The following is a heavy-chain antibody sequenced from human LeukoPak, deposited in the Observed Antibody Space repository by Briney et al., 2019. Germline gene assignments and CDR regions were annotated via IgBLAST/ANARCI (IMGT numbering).Heavy chain of an antibody. CDR2: INSDGSST. CDR3: AKEPALTYYSSSWSPSFDY. Sequence: QTGGSLRLSCAASGFTFISYWMHWVRQAPGKGLVWVSRINSDGSSTSYADSVKGRFTISRDNAKNTLYLQMNTLRAEDTAVYYCAKEPALTYYSSSWSPSFDYWGQGTLVTVSS. D-gene: IGHD6-13*01. V-gene: IGHV3-74*01. J-gene: IGHJ4*02. CDR1: GFTFISYW.